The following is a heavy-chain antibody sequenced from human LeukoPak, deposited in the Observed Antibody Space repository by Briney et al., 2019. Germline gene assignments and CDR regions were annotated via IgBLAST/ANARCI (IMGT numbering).Heavy chain of an antibody. J-gene: IGHJ6*02. Sequence: GRSLRLSCAASGFTFDDYAMHWVRQAPGKGLEWVSGITWNRDNIGYGDSVKGRFTISRDNAKNSLYLQMNSLRAEDTAVYYCARDGDSSSWPGGMDVWGQGTTVTVSS. D-gene: IGHD6-13*01. CDR1: GFTFDDYA. CDR2: ITWNRDNI. CDR3: ARDGDSSSWPGGMDV. V-gene: IGHV3-9*01.